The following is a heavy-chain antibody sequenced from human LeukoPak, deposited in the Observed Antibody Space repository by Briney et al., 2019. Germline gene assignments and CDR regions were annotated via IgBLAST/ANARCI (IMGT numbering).Heavy chain of an antibody. D-gene: IGHD2-15*01. J-gene: IGHJ5*02. CDR3: ARLVVVAATGGNWFDP. CDR2: IYYSGST. Sequence: SETLSLTCTVSGGSISSGGYYWSWIRQHPGTGLEWIGYIYYSGSTYYNPSLKSRVTISVDTSKNQFSLKLSSVTAADTAVYYCARLVVVAATGGNWFDPWGQGTLVTVSS. CDR1: GGSISSGGYY. V-gene: IGHV4-31*03.